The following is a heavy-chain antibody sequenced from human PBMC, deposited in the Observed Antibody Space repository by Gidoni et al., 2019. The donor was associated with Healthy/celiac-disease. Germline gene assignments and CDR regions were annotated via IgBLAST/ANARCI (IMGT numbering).Heavy chain of an antibody. CDR3: ARVLGAVALADWFDP. J-gene: IGHJ5*02. D-gene: IGHD1-26*01. Sequence: EAQLVESGGGLSQPGGSLRLTCAASGFTASSNYVNWVRQAPGQGLEWVSVIYRGSSTYYADSVEGRFTISRDNSKNALYLQMNSLRAEDTAVYYCARVLGAVALADWFDPWGQGTLVTVSS. CDR1: GFTASSNY. CDR2: IYRGSST. V-gene: IGHV3-53*01.